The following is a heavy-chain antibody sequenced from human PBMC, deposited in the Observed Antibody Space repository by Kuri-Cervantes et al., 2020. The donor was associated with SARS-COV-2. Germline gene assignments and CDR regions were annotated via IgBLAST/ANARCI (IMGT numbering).Heavy chain of an antibody. J-gene: IGHJ5*02. V-gene: IGHV3-74*01. D-gene: IGHD3-10*01. Sequence: GESLKISCAASGFTFSSYWMHWVRQAPGKGLVWVSRINSDGSSTSYADSVKGRFTISRDNAKNTLYLQMNSLRAEDTAVYFCVTLPRSGRSQRWFSVWFDPWGQGTLVTVSS. CDR2: INSDGSST. CDR3: VTLPRSGRSQRWFSVWFDP. CDR1: GFTFSSYW.